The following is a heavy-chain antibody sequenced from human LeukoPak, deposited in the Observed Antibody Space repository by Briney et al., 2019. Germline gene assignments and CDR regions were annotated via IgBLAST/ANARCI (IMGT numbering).Heavy chain of an antibody. CDR3: ARRTWLRGWFDP. CDR1: GVSFSGYY. CDR2: INHSGST. J-gene: IGHJ5*02. Sequence: SETLSLTCAVYGVSFSGYYWSWIRQPPGKGLEWIGEINHSGSTNYNPSLKSRVTISVDTSKNQFSLKLSSVTAADTAVYYCARRTWLRGWFDPWGQGTLVTVSS. D-gene: IGHD5-12*01. V-gene: IGHV4-34*01.